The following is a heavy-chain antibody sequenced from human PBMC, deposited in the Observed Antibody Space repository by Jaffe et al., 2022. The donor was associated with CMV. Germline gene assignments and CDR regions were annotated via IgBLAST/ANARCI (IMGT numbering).Heavy chain of an antibody. V-gene: IGHV4-59*08. J-gene: IGHJ5*02. CDR2: IFYDGSA. CDR1: GALIKSHY. Sequence: QVRLQESGPGLVEPSETLSLTCTVSGALIKSHYWSWIRQPPGKGLEWIGHIFYDGSANYSPSLRGRITISIDTSKTQFSLKMTSVTAADAAVYYCARLGPNWFDPWGQGTLVTVSS. CDR3: ARLGPNWFDP.